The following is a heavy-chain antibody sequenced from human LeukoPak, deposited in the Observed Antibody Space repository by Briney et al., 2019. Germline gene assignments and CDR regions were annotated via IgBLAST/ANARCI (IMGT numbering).Heavy chain of an antibody. Sequence: GGSLRLSCAASGFTFSSYDMSWVRQAPGKGLEWVSLISGSGGNTYYADSVKGRSTISRDNSKNTLYLQMNSLRAEDTAVYYCARVSRYYGSGTYYHDAFDIWGQGTMVTVSS. CDR3: ARVSRYYGSGTYYHDAFDI. J-gene: IGHJ3*02. CDR2: ISGSGGNT. CDR1: GFTFSSYD. D-gene: IGHD3-10*01. V-gene: IGHV3-23*01.